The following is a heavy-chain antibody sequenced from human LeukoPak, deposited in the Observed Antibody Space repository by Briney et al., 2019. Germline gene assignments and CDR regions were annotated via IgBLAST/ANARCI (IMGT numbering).Heavy chain of an antibody. D-gene: IGHD3-22*01. V-gene: IGHV1-24*01. Sequence: ASVTVSCKVSGYTLTELSMHWVRQAPGKGLEWMGGFDPEDGETIYAQKFQGRVTMTEDTSTDTAYMELSSLRSEDTAVYYCPTSLLYYYDSSGYYPIDYWGQGTLVTVSS. CDR1: GYTLTELS. J-gene: IGHJ4*02. CDR3: PTSLLYYYDSSGYYPIDY. CDR2: FDPEDGET.